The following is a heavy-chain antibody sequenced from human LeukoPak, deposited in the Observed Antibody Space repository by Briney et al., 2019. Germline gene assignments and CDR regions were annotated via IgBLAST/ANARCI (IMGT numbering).Heavy chain of an antibody. CDR2: INPNSGGT. CDR1: GYTFTGYY. Sequence: ASVKVSCXASGYTFTGYYMHWVRQVPGQGLEWMGRINPNSGGTNYAQKFQGRVTMTRDTSISTAYMELSRLRSDDTAVYYCARGRLGFLEWLLSGGGIDYWGQETLVTVSS. J-gene: IGHJ4*02. D-gene: IGHD3-3*01. CDR3: ARGRLGFLEWLLSGGGIDY. V-gene: IGHV1-2*06.